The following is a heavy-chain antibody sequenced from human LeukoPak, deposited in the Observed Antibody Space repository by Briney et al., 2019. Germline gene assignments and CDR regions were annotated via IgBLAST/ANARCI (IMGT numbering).Heavy chain of an antibody. J-gene: IGHJ5*02. Sequence: ASVKVSCKASGYTFTAYYMHWVRQAPGQGLEWMGRINPNSGGTNYAQKFQGRVTMTRDTSITTAYMELNRLRSDDTAVYYCARVAPAAIFSFDPWGQGTLVTVSS. CDR3: ARVAPAAIFSFDP. CDR2: INPNSGGT. CDR1: GYTFTAYY. D-gene: IGHD2-2*02. V-gene: IGHV1-2*06.